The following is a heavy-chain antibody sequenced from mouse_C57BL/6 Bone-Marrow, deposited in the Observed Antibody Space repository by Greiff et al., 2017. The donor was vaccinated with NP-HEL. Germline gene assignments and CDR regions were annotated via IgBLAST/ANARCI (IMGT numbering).Heavy chain of an antibody. CDR3: ARYYYGSRGWYFDV. Sequence: QVQLQQPGAELVKPGASVKLSCKASGYTFTSYWMQWVKQRPGQGLEWIGEIDPSDSYTNYNQKFKGKATLTVDKPSSTAYMQLSSLTSEDSAVYYCARYYYGSRGWYFDVWGTGTTVTVSS. V-gene: IGHV1-50*01. D-gene: IGHD1-1*01. CDR1: GYTFTSYW. CDR2: IDPSDSYT. J-gene: IGHJ1*03.